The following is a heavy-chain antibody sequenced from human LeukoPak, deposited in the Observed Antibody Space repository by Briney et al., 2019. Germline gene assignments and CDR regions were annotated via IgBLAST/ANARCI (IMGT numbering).Heavy chain of an antibody. CDR2: IYYSGST. D-gene: IGHD6-19*01. CDR1: GGSITGYY. V-gene: IGHV4-59*08. Sequence: SETLSLTCTVSGGSITGYYWSWIRQPPGKGLEWIGYIYYSGSTSYNPSLKSRVTISLDTSKNQFSLKLRSVTAADTAVYYCARPHSSGWYGGFDIWGQGTVVTVSS. CDR3: ARPHSSGWYGGFDI. J-gene: IGHJ3*02.